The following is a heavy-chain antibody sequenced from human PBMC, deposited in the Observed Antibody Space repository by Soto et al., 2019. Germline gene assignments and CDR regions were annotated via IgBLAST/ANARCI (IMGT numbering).Heavy chain of an antibody. CDR3: ARDMIPAAISYRYYALDV. V-gene: IGHV1-69*01. CDR2: IIPIFDTA. Sequence: QVQLVQCGAEVKTPGSSVKVSCKASGGTFSNYAISWVRQAPGQGLEWMGGIIPIFDTADYAQRFQGRVTITADESTSTAYLELSSLTSGDTAVYYCARDMIPAAISYRYYALDVWGQGTTVTVSS. J-gene: IGHJ6*02. CDR1: GGTFSNYA. D-gene: IGHD2-2*01.